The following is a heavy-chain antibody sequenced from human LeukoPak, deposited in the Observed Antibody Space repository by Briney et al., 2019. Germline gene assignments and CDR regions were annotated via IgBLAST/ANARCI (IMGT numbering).Heavy chain of an antibody. CDR1: GFTFSSYA. CDR3: AKDPPRGYYYGSGEPFDY. J-gene: IGHJ4*02. V-gene: IGHV3-23*01. Sequence: GGSLRLSCAASGFTFSSYAMSWVRQAPGKGLEWVSAISGSGGSTYYADSVKGRFTISRDNSKNTLYLQMNSLRAEDTAVYYCAKDPPRGYYYGSGEPFDYWGQGTLVTVSS. D-gene: IGHD3-10*01. CDR2: ISGSGGST.